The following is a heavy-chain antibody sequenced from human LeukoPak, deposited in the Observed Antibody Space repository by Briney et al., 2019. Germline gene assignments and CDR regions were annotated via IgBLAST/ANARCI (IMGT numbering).Heavy chain of an antibody. Sequence: ASVKVSCKAPGYTFTSYAISWVRQAPGQGLEWMGWISAYNGNTNYAQKLQGRVTMTTDTSTSTAYMELRSLRSDDTAVYYCARDLRVSSSWYENAFDPWGQGTLVTVSS. V-gene: IGHV1-18*01. CDR1: GYTFTSYA. J-gene: IGHJ5*02. CDR3: ARDLRVSSSWYENAFDP. CDR2: ISAYNGNT. D-gene: IGHD6-13*01.